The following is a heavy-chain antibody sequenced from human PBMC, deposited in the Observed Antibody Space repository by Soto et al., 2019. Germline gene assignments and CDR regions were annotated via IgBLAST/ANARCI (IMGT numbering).Heavy chain of an antibody. CDR3: ARLGLGYSSSSNYDGMDV. V-gene: IGHV5-51*01. D-gene: IGHD6-6*01. Sequence: GESLKISCKGSGYSFTSYWIGWVSQMPGKGLEWMGIIYPGDSDTRYSPSFQGQVTISADKSTSTAYLQWSSLKASDTAMYYCARLGLGYSSSSNYDGMDVWGQGTXVTGSS. J-gene: IGHJ6*02. CDR1: GYSFTSYW. CDR2: IYPGDSDT.